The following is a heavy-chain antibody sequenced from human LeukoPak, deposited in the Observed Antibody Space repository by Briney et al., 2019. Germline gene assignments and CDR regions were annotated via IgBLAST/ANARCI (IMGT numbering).Heavy chain of an antibody. Sequence: GGSLRLSCAASGFTFSNYAMSWVRQAPGKGLEWVSSISGSGGTTHYADSVKGRFTISRDNSKNTLYLQMNSLRGDDTAVYYCAKGDPPTYYDILTGQDYWGQGTLVTVSS. CDR3: AKGDPPTYYDILTGQDY. J-gene: IGHJ4*02. V-gene: IGHV3-23*01. D-gene: IGHD3-9*01. CDR1: GFTFSNYA. CDR2: ISGSGGTT.